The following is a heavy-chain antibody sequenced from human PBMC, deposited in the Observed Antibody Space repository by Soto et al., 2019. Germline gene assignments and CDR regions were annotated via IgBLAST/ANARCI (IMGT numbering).Heavy chain of an antibody. CDR3: ARGRGLLPSYCTNGVCYFNYYYMDV. J-gene: IGHJ6*03. D-gene: IGHD2-8*01. CDR1: GGSFSGYY. Sequence: LSLTCAVYGGSFSGYYWSRIRQPPGKGLEWIGEINHSGSTNYNPSLKSRVTISVDTSKNQFSLKLSSVTAADTAVYYCARGRGLLPSYCTNGVCYFNYYYMDVWGKGTTVTVSS. CDR2: INHSGST. V-gene: IGHV4-34*01.